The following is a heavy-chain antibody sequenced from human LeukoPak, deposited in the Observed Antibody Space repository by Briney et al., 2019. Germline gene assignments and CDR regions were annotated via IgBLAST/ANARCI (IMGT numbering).Heavy chain of an antibody. Sequence: ASVKVSCKASGGTFSSYAISWVRQAPGQGLEWMGGIIPIFGTANYAQKFQGRVTITADESTSTAYMELSSLRSEDTAVYYCARDFSPVVVTANDLYYYYYGMDVWGQGTTVTVSS. CDR3: ARDFSPVVVTANDLYYYYYGMDV. V-gene: IGHV1-69*13. CDR1: GGTFSSYA. D-gene: IGHD2-21*02. CDR2: IIPIFGTA. J-gene: IGHJ6*02.